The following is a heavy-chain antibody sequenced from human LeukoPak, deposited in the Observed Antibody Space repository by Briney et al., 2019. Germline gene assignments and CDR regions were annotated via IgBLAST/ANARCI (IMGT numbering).Heavy chain of an antibody. D-gene: IGHD1-26*01. CDR3: ARRSGTYHAFDI. CDR1: GGSISSGDYY. CDR2: FYYTGST. Sequence: PSQTLSLTCTVSGGSISSGDYYWSWIRQPPGKGLEWIGSFYYTGSTFYSPSLKSRVTISVDTSKNQFSPKLSSVTAADTAVYYCARRSGTYHAFDIWGQGTMVTVSS. V-gene: IGHV4-39*01. J-gene: IGHJ3*02.